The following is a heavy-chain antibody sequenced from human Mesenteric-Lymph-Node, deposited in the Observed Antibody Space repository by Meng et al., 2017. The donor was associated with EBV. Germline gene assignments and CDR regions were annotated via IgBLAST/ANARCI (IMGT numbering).Heavy chain of an antibody. J-gene: IGHJ4*02. CDR3: ATPYLRLDY. V-gene: IGHV3-53*01. Sequence: QLVDARGGCIQPAGALRHSCAASGFIVNSNYMSRVRQAPRKWLEWVAVIYRGGTTHYADSVTGRFTISRDDSKNTLYLQMNGLRAEDTAVYYCATPYLRLDYWGRGTLVTVSS. D-gene: IGHD3-10*01. CDR1: GFIVNSNY. CDR2: IYRGGTT.